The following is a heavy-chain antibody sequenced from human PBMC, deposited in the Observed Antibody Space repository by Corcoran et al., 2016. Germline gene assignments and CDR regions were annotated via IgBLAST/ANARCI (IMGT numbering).Heavy chain of an antibody. CDR1: GYTFTGYY. CDR3: ARDRRGMDV. J-gene: IGHJ6*02. CDR2: INPNSGDT. Sequence: QVQLVQSGAEVKKPGASVKVSCKASGYTFTGYYLHWVRQAPGQGLEWMGWINPNSGDTKYAQRFQGRVTMTRATSITTAYMELSRLRSDDTAVYYCARDRRGMDVWGQGTTVTVSS. V-gene: IGHV1-2*02.